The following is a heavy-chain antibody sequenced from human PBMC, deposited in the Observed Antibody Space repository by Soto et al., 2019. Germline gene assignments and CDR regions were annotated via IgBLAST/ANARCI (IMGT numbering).Heavy chain of an antibody. J-gene: IGHJ4*02. D-gene: IGHD2-15*01. CDR1: GFTFDDYG. Sequence: EVQLVESGGCVVRPGGSLRLSCAASGFTFDDYGMSWVRQAPGKGLEWVSGINWNGGSTGYADSVKGRFTISRDNAKNSLYLQMNSLRAEDTALYYCARGGGLGYCSGGSCYESGYYFDYWGQGTLVTVSS. V-gene: IGHV3-20*04. CDR3: ARGGGLGYCSGGSCYESGYYFDY. CDR2: INWNGGST.